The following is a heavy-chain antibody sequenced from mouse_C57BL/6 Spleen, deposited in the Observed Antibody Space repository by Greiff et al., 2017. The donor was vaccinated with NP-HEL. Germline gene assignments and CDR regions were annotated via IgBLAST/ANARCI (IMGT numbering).Heavy chain of an antibody. Sequence: VQLQQPGAELVKPGASVKLSCKASGYTFTSYWMHWVKQRPGQGLEWIGMIHPNSGSTNYNEKFKSKATLTVDKSSSTAYMQLSSLTSEVSAVYYWSRKLYYFDYWGQGTTLTVSS. V-gene: IGHV1-64*01. CDR1: GYTFTSYW. CDR3: SRKLYYFDY. CDR2: IHPNSGST. J-gene: IGHJ2*01.